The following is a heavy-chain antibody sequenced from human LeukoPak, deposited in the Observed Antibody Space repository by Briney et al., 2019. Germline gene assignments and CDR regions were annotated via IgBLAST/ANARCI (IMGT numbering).Heavy chain of an antibody. CDR2: MDYSGST. V-gene: IGHV4-39*01. CDR1: GGSISSSTYY. J-gene: IGHJ4*02. D-gene: IGHD6-6*01. Sequence: PSETLSLTCTVSGGSISSSTYYWGWIRQPPGKGLEWIGSMDYSGSTYDNPSLRSRVTISIDTSKNQVSLKLSSVTAADTAVYYCARHGSSYYFDSRGQGTLVTVSS. CDR3: ARHGSSYYFDS.